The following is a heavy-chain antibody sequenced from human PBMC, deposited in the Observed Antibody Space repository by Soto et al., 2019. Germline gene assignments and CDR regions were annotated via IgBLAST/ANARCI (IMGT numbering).Heavy chain of an antibody. CDR1: GFTFSSYS. V-gene: IGHV3-48*02. J-gene: IGHJ5*02. CDR3: ARGSSRRDGYNWGPRGWFDP. CDR2: ISSSSSTI. Sequence: EVQLVESGGGLVQPGGSLRLSCAASGFTFSSYSMNWVRQAPGKGLEWVSYISSSSSTIYYADSVKGRFTISRDNAKNSLYLQMNSLRDEDTAVYYCARGSSRRDGYNWGPRGWFDPWGQGTLVTVSS. D-gene: IGHD5-12*01.